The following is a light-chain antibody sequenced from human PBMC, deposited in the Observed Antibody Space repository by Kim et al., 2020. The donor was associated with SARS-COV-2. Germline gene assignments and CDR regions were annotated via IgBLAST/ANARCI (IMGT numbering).Light chain of an antibody. CDR1: HSTLGSHS. Sequence: GQKITMSYSGSHSTLGSHSVHCYQHLPGTAPNLLIYNDNQRPSGVPDRFSGSKSATSASLVISGLQSEDEADYYCAAWDDTLNGRVFGGGTQLTVL. CDR3: AAWDDTLNGRV. CDR2: NDN. J-gene: IGLJ3*02. V-gene: IGLV1-44*01.